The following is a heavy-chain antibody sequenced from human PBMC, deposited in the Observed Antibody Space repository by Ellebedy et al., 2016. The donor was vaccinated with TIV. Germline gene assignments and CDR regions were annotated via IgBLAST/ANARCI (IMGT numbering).Heavy chain of an antibody. CDR3: ATRVWQDPMDV. D-gene: IGHD2-21*01. J-gene: IGHJ6*02. V-gene: IGHV1-3*04. CDR2: INTGNGNT. CDR1: GHIFTAYS. Sequence: ASVKVSXXASGHIFTAYSMHWLRQAPGQRPEWMGWINTGNGNTKYSQKFQGRITITRDTSATTAYMELSGLMSEDTAVYYCATRVWQDPMDVWGQGTTVTVSS.